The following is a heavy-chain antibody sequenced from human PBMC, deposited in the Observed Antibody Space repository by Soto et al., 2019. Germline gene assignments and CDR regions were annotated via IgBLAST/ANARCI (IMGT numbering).Heavy chain of an antibody. D-gene: IGHD2-2*01. J-gene: IGHJ6*02. CDR1: GFTFSSYG. CDR2: ISYDGSNK. V-gene: IGHV3-30*18. CDR3: AKDLIVVVPAAPRGDYYYGIDV. Sequence: QVQLVESGGGVVQPGRSLRLSCAASGFTFSSYGMHWVRQAPGKGLEWVAVISYDGSNKYYADSVKGRFTISRDNSKNTLYLQMNSLRAEDTAVYYCAKDLIVVVPAAPRGDYYYGIDVRGQGTTVTVSS.